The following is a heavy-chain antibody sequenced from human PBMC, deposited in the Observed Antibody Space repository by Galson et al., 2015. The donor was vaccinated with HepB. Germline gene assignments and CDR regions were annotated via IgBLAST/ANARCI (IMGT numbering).Heavy chain of an antibody. Sequence: SVKVSCKASGYTFTGYYMHWVRQAPGQGLEWMGWINPNSGGTNYAQKFQGRVTMTRDTSISTAYMELSRLRSDDTAVYYCARRDCSSTSCYGYFDYWGQGTLVTVSS. CDR1: GYTFTGYY. CDR2: INPNSGGT. J-gene: IGHJ4*02. CDR3: ARRDCSSTSCYGYFDY. D-gene: IGHD2-2*01. V-gene: IGHV1-2*02.